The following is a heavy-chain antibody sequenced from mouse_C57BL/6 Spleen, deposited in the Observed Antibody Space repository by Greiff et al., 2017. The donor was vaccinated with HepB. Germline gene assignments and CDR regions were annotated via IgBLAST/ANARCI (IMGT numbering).Heavy chain of an antibody. D-gene: IGHD1-1*01. Sequence: VQLQQSGAELVKPGASVKLSCTASGFTFNDYYMHWVKQRPEQGLEWIGKIDPEDGDTKYATKFKGKATITADTSSNTAYLQLSSLTSEDTAVSYEATDIIYYYGSSESYWYFDDWGTGTTVTVSS. CDR2: IDPEDGDT. J-gene: IGHJ1*03. CDR1: GFTFNDYY. CDR3: ATDIIYYYGSSESYWYFDD. V-gene: IGHV14-1*01.